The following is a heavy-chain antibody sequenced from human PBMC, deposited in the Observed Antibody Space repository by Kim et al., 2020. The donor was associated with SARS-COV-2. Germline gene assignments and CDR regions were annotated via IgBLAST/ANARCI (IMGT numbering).Heavy chain of an antibody. CDR1: GFTFVNYA. CDR3: ARWDGDTTGYYYHGLDV. CDR2: ISGDGGRT. J-gene: IGHJ6*02. V-gene: IGHV3-43*02. Sequence: GGSLRLXXAXSGFTFVNYAMHWVRQVPGKGLEWVSLISGDGGRTYYAGSVRGRFTISRDNIKNSLYLQMNDLRIEDTALYYCARWDGDTTGYYYHGLDVWGQGTTVAVSS. D-gene: IGHD3-9*01.